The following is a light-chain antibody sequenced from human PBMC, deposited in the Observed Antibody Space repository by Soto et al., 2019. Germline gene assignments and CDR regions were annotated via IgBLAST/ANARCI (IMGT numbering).Light chain of an antibody. Sequence: QSALTQPASVSGSPGQSITISCTGTSSDVGGYDHVSWYQHSPGKAPKLILFAVSDRPSGVSHRFSGSKSGNTSSLTISGLQAEDDADYYCCSYTSLSTVVFGGGTKLTVL. V-gene: IGLV2-14*01. CDR2: AVS. J-gene: IGLJ2*01. CDR3: CSYTSLSTVV. CDR1: SSDVGGYDH.